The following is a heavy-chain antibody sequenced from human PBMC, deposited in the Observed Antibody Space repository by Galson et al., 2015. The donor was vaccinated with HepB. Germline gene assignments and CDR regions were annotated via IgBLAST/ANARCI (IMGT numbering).Heavy chain of an antibody. D-gene: IGHD3-3*01. V-gene: IGHV3-33*01. Sequence: SLRLSCAAAGFTFSSYGMHWVRQAPGKGLEWVAVIWYDGSNKYYADSVKGRFTISRDNSKNTLYLQMNSLRAEDTAVYYCARESYYDFWSGEEDDRYYGMDVWGQGTTVTVSS. J-gene: IGHJ6*02. CDR1: GFTFSSYG. CDR2: IWYDGSNK. CDR3: ARESYYDFWSGEEDDRYYGMDV.